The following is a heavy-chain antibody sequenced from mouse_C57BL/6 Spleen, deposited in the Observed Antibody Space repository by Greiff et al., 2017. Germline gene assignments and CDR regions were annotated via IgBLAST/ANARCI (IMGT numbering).Heavy chain of an antibody. J-gene: IGHJ4*01. CDR1: GYTFTSYW. CDR2: IDPSDSET. Sequence: QVHVKQPGAELVRPGSSVKLSCKASGYTFTSYWMHWVKQRPIQGLEWIGNIDPSDSETHYNQKFKDKATLTVDKSSSTAYMQLSSLTSEDSAVYYCARTGDGYYYYYAMDYWGQGTSVTVSS. V-gene: IGHV1-52*01. CDR3: ARTGDGYYYYYAMDY. D-gene: IGHD2-3*01.